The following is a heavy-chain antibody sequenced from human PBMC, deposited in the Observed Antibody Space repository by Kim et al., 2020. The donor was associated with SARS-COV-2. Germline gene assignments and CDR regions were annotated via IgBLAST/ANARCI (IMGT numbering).Heavy chain of an antibody. J-gene: IGHJ5*02. D-gene: IGHD6-13*01. V-gene: IGHV4-34*01. Sequence: SETLSLTCAVYGGSFSGYYWSWIRQPPGKGLEWIGEINHSGSTNYNPSLKSRVTISVDTSKNQFSLTLSSVTAADTAVYYCARGRKMSYSSSWYGGYNWFDPWGQGTLVTVSS. CDR3: ARGRKMSYSSSWYGGYNWFDP. CDR2: INHSGST. CDR1: GGSFSGYY.